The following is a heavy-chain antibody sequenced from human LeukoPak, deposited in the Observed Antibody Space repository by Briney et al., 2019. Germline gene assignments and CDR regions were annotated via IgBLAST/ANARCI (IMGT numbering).Heavy chain of an antibody. CDR2: IYYSGST. Sequence: PSETLSLTCTVSGGSISSYYWNWIRQPPGKGLEWIGYIYYSGSTNYNPSLKSRVTISVDTSKNHFSLRLSSVTAADTAVYFCARDGAGMTGTGLDYWGQGILATVSS. D-gene: IGHD3-9*01. CDR3: ARDGAGMTGTGLDY. V-gene: IGHV4-59*01. J-gene: IGHJ4*02. CDR1: GGSISSYY.